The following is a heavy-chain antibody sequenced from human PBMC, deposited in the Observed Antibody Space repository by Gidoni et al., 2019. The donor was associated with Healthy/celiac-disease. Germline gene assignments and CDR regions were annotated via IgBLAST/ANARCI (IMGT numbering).Heavy chain of an antibody. Sequence: QVQLQQWGAGLLKPSETLSLTCAVYGGSFSGYYWSWIRQPPGKGLEWIGEINHSGSPNYNPSLKSRVTISVDTSKNQFSLKLSSVTAADTAVYYCARAMVRGVIITPYYYYGMDVWGQGTTVTVSS. V-gene: IGHV4-34*01. CDR3: ARAMVRGVIITPYYYYGMDV. CDR1: GGSFSGYY. D-gene: IGHD3-10*01. J-gene: IGHJ6*02. CDR2: INHSGSP.